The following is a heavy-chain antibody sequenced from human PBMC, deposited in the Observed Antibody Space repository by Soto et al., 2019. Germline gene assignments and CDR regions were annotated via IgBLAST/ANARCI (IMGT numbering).Heavy chain of an antibody. J-gene: IGHJ4*02. CDR2: ISYDGSNK. V-gene: IGHV3-30-3*01. D-gene: IGHD3-22*01. CDR3: ARDERITMIVGGDY. CDR1: GFTFSSYA. Sequence: SGGSMRLSCAASGFTFSSYAMHWVRQAPGKGLEWVAVISYDGSNKYYADSVKGRFTISRDNSKNTLYLQMNSLRAEDTAVYYCARDERITMIVGGDYWGQGTLVTSPQ.